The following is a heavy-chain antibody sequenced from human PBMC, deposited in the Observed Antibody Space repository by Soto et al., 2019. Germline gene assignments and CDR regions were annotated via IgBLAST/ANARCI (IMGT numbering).Heavy chain of an antibody. CDR3: AQTLGLAVSGPGRFDL. V-gene: IGHV1-69*12. D-gene: IGHD3-3*02. CDR1: GGTFSRYA. Sequence: QVQLVQSGTEVKKPGSSVKVSCKASGGTFSRYAINWVRQAPGQGLEWMGGITPIFGTPNYAQKFQGRVTITADGSTKTSTMELGRPRSEDTAVYYCAQTLGLAVSGPGRFDLWGRGTMVTVTS. J-gene: IGHJ2*01. CDR2: ITPIFGTP.